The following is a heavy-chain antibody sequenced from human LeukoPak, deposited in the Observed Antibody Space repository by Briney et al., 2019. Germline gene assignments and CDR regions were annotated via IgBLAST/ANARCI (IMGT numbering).Heavy chain of an antibody. CDR1: GYTFTGYC. D-gene: IGHD3-9*01. CDR2: INPNSGGT. J-gene: IGHJ4*02. V-gene: IGHV1-2*02. CDR3: ARDYYDILTGYYMFDY. Sequence: ASVKVSCKASGYTFTGYCMHWVRQAPGQGLEWMGWINPNSGGTNYAQKFQGRVTMTRDTSISTAYMELSRLRSDDTAVYYCARDYYDILTGYYMFDYWGQGTLVTVSS.